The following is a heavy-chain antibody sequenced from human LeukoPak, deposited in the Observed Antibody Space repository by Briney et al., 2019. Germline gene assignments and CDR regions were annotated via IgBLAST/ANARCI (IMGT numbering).Heavy chain of an antibody. CDR2: IWYDGSNK. CDR1: GFTFSSYG. D-gene: IGHD6-13*01. Sequence: AGGSLRLSCAASGFTFSSYGMHWVRQAPGKGLEWVAVIWYDGSNKYYADSVKGRFTISRDNSKNTLCLQMNSLRAEDTAVYYCARGRAAAGTGGRYYYYYYMDVWGKGTTVTVSS. J-gene: IGHJ6*03. V-gene: IGHV3-33*01. CDR3: ARGRAAAGTGGRYYYYYYMDV.